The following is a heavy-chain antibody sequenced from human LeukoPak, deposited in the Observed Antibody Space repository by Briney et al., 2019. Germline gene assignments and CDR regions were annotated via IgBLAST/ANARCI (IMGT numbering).Heavy chain of an antibody. Sequence: SGTLSLTCAVSGDSISSQSWWSWVRQPPGKGLEWIGEIHHTGSTNYNPPLKSRVTIAVDKSKDQFSLKLTSMTAADTAVNYCARKGLRHGYVPLDYWGQGILVTVSS. CDR2: IHHTGST. J-gene: IGHJ4*02. D-gene: IGHD3-22*01. CDR3: ARKGLRHGYVPLDY. CDR1: GDSISSQSW. V-gene: IGHV4-4*02.